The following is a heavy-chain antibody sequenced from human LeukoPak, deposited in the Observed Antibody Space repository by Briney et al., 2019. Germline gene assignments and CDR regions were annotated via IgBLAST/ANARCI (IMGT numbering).Heavy chain of an antibody. J-gene: IGHJ4*02. Sequence: SETLSLTCAVYGGSFSGYYWSWIRQPPGKGLEWIGEINHSGSTNYNPSLKSRVTISVDTSKNQFSLKLSSVTAADTAVYYCARGSWAAAPHFDYWGQGTLVTVSS. CDR2: INHSGST. CDR3: ARGSWAAAPHFDY. CDR1: GGSFSGYY. V-gene: IGHV4-34*01. D-gene: IGHD6-13*01.